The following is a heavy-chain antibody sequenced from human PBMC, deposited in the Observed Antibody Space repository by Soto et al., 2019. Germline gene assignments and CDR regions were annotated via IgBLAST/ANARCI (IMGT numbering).Heavy chain of an antibody. V-gene: IGHV4-39*01. CDR1: GGSISSSSYY. CDR3: ASRGGKVGATALGY. J-gene: IGHJ4*02. CDR2: IYYSGST. D-gene: IGHD1-26*01. Sequence: QLQLQESGPGLVKPSETLSLTCTVSGGSISSSSYYWDWIRQPPGKGLEWIGSIYYSGSTYYNPSRRSRVPISVDTSKNPCSLKLSSVTAADPAVYYCASRGGKVGATALGYWGQGTLVTVSS.